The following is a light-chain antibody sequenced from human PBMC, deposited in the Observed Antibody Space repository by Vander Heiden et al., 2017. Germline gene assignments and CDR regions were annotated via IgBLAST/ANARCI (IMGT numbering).Light chain of an antibody. CDR3: VLNVGTGIWV. Sequence: QTVVTQESSSSVSPGGTVPLTCGLSSGSVSTTYFPGWYQQTPGQAPRALIYNTNTRSSGVPDRFSGSILGNKAALTITGAQADDESDYYCVLNVGTGIWVFGGGTKLTVL. CDR2: NTN. J-gene: IGLJ3*02. V-gene: IGLV8-61*01. CDR1: SGSVSTTYF.